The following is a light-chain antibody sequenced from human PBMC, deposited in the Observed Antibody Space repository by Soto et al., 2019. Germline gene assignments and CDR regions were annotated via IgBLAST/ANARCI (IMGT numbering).Light chain of an antibody. CDR1: SSNIGAGYD. V-gene: IGLV1-40*01. J-gene: IGLJ3*02. Sequence: QAVVTQPPSVSGAPGQRVTISCTGSSSNIGAGYDVHWYQQLPGTAPKLLIYGNSNRPSGVPDRFSGSKSGTSASLAITGLQAEDEADYYCQSYDSSSRRVFGGGTKLTVL. CDR3: QSYDSSSRRV. CDR2: GNS.